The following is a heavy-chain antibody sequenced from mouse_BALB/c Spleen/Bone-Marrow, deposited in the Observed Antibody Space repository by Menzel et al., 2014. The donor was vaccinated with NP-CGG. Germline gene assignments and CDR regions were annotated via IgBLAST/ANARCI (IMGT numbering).Heavy chain of an antibody. CDR2: IWSGGST. D-gene: IGHD1-2*01. J-gene: IGHJ4*01. Sequence: VQLQQSGPGLVQPSQSLSITCTVSGFSLTSYGVHWVRQSPGKGLEWLGVIWSGGSTDYNAAFISGLSISKDNSKSQVFFKMNSLQANDTAIYYCASTTALYYYAMDYWGQGTSVTVSS. V-gene: IGHV2-2*02. CDR3: ASTTALYYYAMDY. CDR1: GFSLTSYG.